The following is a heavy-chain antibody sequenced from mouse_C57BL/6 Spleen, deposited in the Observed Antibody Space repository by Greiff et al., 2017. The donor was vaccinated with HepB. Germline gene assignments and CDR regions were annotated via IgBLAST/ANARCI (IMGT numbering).Heavy chain of an antibody. CDR1: GYTFTSYW. Sequence: VQLQQPGAELVRPGSSVKLSCKASGYTFTSYWMDWVKQRPGQGLEWIGNIYPSDSETHYNQKFKDKATLTVDKSSSTAYMQLSSLTSEDSAVYYCARGGLRAGFAYWGQGTTLTVSS. V-gene: IGHV1-61*01. J-gene: IGHJ2*01. D-gene: IGHD2-4*01. CDR2: IYPSDSET. CDR3: ARGGLRAGFAY.